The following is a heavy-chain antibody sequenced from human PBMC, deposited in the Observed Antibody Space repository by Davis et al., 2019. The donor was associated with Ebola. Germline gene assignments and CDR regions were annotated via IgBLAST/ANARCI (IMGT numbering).Heavy chain of an antibody. CDR1: GYSISSGYY. Sequence: SETLSLTCAVSGYSISSGYYWGWIRQPPGKGLEWIGSIYHNGNSYYNPSLKSRVTISVDTSKNHFPLKLRSVTAADTAVYYCARDLQCTSTSCYTFIADYWGQGTLVTVSS. CDR3: ARDLQCTSTSCYTFIADY. CDR2: IYHNGNS. V-gene: IGHV4-38-2*02. D-gene: IGHD2-2*02. J-gene: IGHJ4*02.